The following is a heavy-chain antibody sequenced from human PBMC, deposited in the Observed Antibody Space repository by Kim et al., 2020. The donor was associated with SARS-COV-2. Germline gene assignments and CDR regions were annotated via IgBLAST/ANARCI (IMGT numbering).Heavy chain of an antibody. CDR1: GFTFSSYA. Sequence: GGSLRLSCAASGFTFSSYAMSWVRQAPGKGLEWVSAISGSGGSTYYADSVKGRFTISRDNSKNTLYLQMNSLRAEDTAVYYCAKETMVRGVIITAWFDPWGQGTLVTVSS. D-gene: IGHD3-10*01. CDR2: ISGSGGST. CDR3: AKETMVRGVIITAWFDP. J-gene: IGHJ5*02. V-gene: IGHV3-23*01.